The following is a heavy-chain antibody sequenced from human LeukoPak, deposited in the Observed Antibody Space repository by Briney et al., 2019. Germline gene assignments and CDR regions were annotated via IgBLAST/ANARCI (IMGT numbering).Heavy chain of an antibody. V-gene: IGHV3-23*01. CDR3: AKDSSLIAAAGTALDY. D-gene: IGHD6-13*01. CDR2: ISGSGGST. CDR1: GFTFSSYA. J-gene: IGHJ4*02. Sequence: PGGSLRLSCAASGFTFSSYAMSWVRQAPGKGLEWVSAISGSGGSTYYADSVKGRFTISRDNSKNTLYLQMNSLRAEDTAVYYCAKDSSLIAAAGTALDYWGQGTLVTVSS.